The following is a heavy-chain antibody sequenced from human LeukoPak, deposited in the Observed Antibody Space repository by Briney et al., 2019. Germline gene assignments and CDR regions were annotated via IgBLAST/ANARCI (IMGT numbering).Heavy chain of an antibody. CDR2: FIPIFGTA. D-gene: IGHD2-8*01. Sequence: GASVKVSCKASGGTFSSYAISWVRQAPGQGLEWMGVFIPIFGTANYAQKFQGRVTITTDESTSTAYMELSSLRSEDTAVYYCARGPPPYCTNGVCYGGNWFDPWGQGTLVTVSS. CDR3: ARGPPPYCTNGVCYGGNWFDP. CDR1: GGTFSSYA. V-gene: IGHV1-69*05. J-gene: IGHJ5*02.